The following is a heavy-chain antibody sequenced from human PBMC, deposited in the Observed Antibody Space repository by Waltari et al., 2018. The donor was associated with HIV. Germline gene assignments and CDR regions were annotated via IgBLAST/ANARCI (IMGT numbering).Heavy chain of an antibody. Sequence: QVQLVESGGGVVQPGRSLRLSCAASGFTFRSYALHWVSQAPGKGLEWVAVISYDGSNKYYADSVKGRFTISRDNSKNTLYLQMNSLRAEDTAVYYCARGDRTYGPFDYWGQGTLVTVSS. CDR1: GFTFRSYA. V-gene: IGHV3-30*04. J-gene: IGHJ4*02. CDR2: ISYDGSNK. D-gene: IGHD2-8*01. CDR3: ARGDRTYGPFDY.